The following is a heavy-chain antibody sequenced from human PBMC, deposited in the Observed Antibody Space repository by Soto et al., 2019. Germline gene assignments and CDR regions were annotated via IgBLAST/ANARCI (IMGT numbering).Heavy chain of an antibody. D-gene: IGHD1-26*01. J-gene: IGHJ4*02. CDR1: GFTFSSYA. Sequence: EVQLLESGGGLGQPRGSLKLSCAASGFTFSSYAMTWVRQAPGKGLEWVSVISDSGTGTYYADSVKGRFTISRDNSKNTLYLQMNSLRADDTAVYYCAKANLNGKGANDYWGQGALVTVSS. V-gene: IGHV3-23*01. CDR2: ISDSGTGT. CDR3: AKANLNGKGANDY.